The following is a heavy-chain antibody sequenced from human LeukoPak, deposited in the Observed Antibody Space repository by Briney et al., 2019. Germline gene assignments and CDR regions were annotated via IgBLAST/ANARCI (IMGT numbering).Heavy chain of an antibody. CDR1: GGSISSGSYY. CDR3: ARDKVGATGDYYYYMDV. CDR2: IYTSGST. Sequence: PSETLSLTCTVSGGSISSGSYYWSWIRQPAGKGLEWIGRIYTSGSTNYNPSLKSRVTISVDTSKNQFSLKLSSVTAADTAVYYCARDKVGATGDYYYYMDVWGKGTTVTVSS. D-gene: IGHD1-26*01. J-gene: IGHJ6*03. V-gene: IGHV4-61*02.